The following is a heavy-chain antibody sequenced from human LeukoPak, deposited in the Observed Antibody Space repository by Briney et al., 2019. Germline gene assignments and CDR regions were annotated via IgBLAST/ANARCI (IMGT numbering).Heavy chain of an antibody. CDR2: MYYSGST. Sequence: SETLSLTCTVSGGSISSGDYYWSWIRQPPGKGLEWIAYMYYSGSTYYNPSLKSRVTMSADTSKNQFSLKLSSVTAADTAVYYCARPYYYDSRIDPWGQGILVTVSS. J-gene: IGHJ5*02. CDR1: GGSISSGDYY. D-gene: IGHD3-22*01. V-gene: IGHV4-30-4*01. CDR3: ARPYYYDSRIDP.